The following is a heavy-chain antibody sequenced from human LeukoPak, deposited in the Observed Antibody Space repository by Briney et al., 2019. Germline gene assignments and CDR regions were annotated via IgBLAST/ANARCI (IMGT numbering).Heavy chain of an antibody. V-gene: IGHV3-30*03. CDR3: ARDGGYDLDAFDI. Sequence: GGSLRLSCAASGFTFSSYGMHWVRQAPGKGLEWVAVISYDGSNKYYADSVKGRFTISRDNSKNTLYLQMNSLRAEDTAVYYCARDGGYDLDAFDIWGQGTMVTVSS. D-gene: IGHD5-12*01. CDR2: ISYDGSNK. CDR1: GFTFSSYG. J-gene: IGHJ3*02.